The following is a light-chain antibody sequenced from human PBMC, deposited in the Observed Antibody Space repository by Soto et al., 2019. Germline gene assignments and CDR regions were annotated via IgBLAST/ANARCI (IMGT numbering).Light chain of an antibody. CDR2: GAS. CDR1: QSVSSN. V-gene: IGKV3-15*01. J-gene: IGKJ1*01. Sequence: ILMTQSPATLSVSPGERATLSCRASQSVSSNLTWYQQKPGQAPRLLISGASPRATGIPARFSCSGSGTDVTLTISGLQSEAFALYYCKHYSSWPPCTFGQGTKVEIK. CDR3: KHYSSWPPCT.